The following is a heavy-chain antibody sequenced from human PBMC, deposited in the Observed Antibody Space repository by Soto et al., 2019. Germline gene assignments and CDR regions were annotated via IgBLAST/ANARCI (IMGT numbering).Heavy chain of an antibody. CDR2: ISDDGSNK. V-gene: IGHV3-30-3*01. CDR3: AKDSSGYYRSGVGSYX. J-gene: IGHJ4*02. Sequence: WGCLRLSCAASGFTFSSCAMHWVRQAPGKGLEWVSFISDDGSNKYYADSVKGRFTISRDNSKNTLYLQMNSLSAEDTAVYYCAKDSSGYYRSGVGSYXWGQVTLVTVSX. D-gene: IGHD3-22*01. CDR1: GFTFSSCA.